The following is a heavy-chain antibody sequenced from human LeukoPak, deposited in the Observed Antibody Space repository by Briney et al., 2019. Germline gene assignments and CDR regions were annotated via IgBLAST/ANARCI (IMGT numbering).Heavy chain of an antibody. J-gene: IGHJ4*02. CDR3: AGGATPGVF. D-gene: IGHD3-10*01. CDR2: INHSGNT. Sequence: SETLSLTCGVYGGSFSGYYWTWIRQPPGKGLEWIGEINHSGNTNYIPSLNSRVTMSLDTSKNQCSLKLTSVTAADTAVYYCAGGATPGVFWGQGTLVTVSS. CDR1: GGSFSGYY. V-gene: IGHV4-34*01.